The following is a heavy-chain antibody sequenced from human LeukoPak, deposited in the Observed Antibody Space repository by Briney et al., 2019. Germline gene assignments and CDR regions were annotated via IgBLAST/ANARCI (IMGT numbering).Heavy chain of an antibody. V-gene: IGHV4-59*01. CDR2: IYYSGST. D-gene: IGHD3-10*01. CDR3: ARSPELWFGGYWFDP. CDR1: GGSISSYY. J-gene: IGHJ5*02. Sequence: SETLSLTCTVSGGSISSYYWSWIRQPPGKGLEWIGYIYYSGSTNYNPSLKSRVTISVDTSKNQFSLKLSSVTAADTAVYYCARSPELWFGGYWFDPWGQGTLVTVSS.